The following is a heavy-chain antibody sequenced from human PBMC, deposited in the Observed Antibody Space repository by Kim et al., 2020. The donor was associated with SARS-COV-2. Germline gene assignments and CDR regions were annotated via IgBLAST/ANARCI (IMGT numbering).Heavy chain of an antibody. Sequence: SETLSLTCTVSGGSISSSSYYWGWIRQPPGKGLEWIGSIYYSGSTYYNPSLKSRVTISVDTSKNQFSLKLSSVTAADTAVYYCARHRHYGDPYFDYWGQGTLVTVSS. CDR2: IYYSGST. J-gene: IGHJ4*02. D-gene: IGHD4-17*01. CDR1: GGSISSSSYY. CDR3: ARHRHYGDPYFDY. V-gene: IGHV4-39*01.